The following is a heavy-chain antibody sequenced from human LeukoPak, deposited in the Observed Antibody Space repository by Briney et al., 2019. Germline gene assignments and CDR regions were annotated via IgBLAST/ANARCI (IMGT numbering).Heavy chain of an antibody. CDR2: INDDGTNT. CDR3: ARGNTTFYDVWTGYYWFGGYFDF. D-gene: IGHD3-3*01. Sequence: PGGSLRLSCAASGFTFGDYAMHWVRQVPGRAPEWVSLINDDGTNTYYADSVKGRLTISRDNDKNSLFLQMDGLRTEDTALYFCARGNTTFYDVWTGYYWFGGYFDFWGQGTQVTVSS. J-gene: IGHJ4*02. CDR1: GFTFGDYA. V-gene: IGHV3-43*02.